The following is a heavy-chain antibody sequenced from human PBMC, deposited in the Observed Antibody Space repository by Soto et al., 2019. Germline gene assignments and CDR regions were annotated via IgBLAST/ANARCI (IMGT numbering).Heavy chain of an antibody. V-gene: IGHV4-4*07. J-gene: IGHJ6*02. Sequence: QVQLQESGPGLVKPSETLSLTCTVSGGSISSYYWSWIRQPAGKGLEWIGRIYTSGSTNYNPSLKSRVTMSVDTSKNQFSLKLSSVTAADTAVYYCVREGIAAAADYYYYGMDVWGQGTTVTVSS. CDR2: IYTSGST. CDR3: VREGIAAAADYYYYGMDV. D-gene: IGHD6-13*01. CDR1: GGSISSYY.